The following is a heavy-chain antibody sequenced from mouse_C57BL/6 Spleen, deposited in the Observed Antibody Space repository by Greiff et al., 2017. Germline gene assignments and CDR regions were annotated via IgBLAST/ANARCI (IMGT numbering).Heavy chain of an antibody. V-gene: IGHV14-4*01. CDR1: GFNIKDDY. CDR3: TRGTTVVD. J-gene: IGHJ2*01. D-gene: IGHD1-1*01. CDR2: IDPENGDS. Sequence: EVQLVESGAELVRPGASVKLSCTASGFNIKDDYMHWVKQRPEQGLEWIGWIDPENGDSAYASKFQGKATITADTSSNTAYLQLSSLTSEDTAVYYCTRGTTVVDWGQGTTLTVSS.